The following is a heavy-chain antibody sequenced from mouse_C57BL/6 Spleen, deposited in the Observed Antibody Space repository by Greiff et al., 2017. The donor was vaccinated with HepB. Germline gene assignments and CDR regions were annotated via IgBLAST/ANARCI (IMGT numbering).Heavy chain of an antibody. CDR2: IYPGDGDT. CDR1: GYAFSSYW. J-gene: IGHJ2*01. Sequence: QVQLMESGAELVKPGASVKISCNASGYAFSSYWMNWVKQRPGKGLEWIGQIYPGDGDTNYNGKFKGKATLTADKSSSTAYMQLSSLTSEDSAVYFCAREGGSCYFGCWGEGTPLSDSS. D-gene: IGHD1-1*01. CDR3: AREGGSCYFGC. V-gene: IGHV1-80*01.